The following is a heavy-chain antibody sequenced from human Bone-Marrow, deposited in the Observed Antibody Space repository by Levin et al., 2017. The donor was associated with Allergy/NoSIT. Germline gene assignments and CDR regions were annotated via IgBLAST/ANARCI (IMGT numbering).Heavy chain of an antibody. J-gene: IGHJ5*02. D-gene: IGHD3-16*01. CDR1: GFPFSTYA. Sequence: LTGGSLRLSCAVSGFPFSTYAMAWVRQAPGKGLEWVSTISGTGLNTFYVDSVRGRFTISRDNSQDTLYLQMHGLRAEDTAVYYCAKGRADMILDWFDPWGPGTLVTVSS. CDR3: AKGRADMILDWFDP. V-gene: IGHV3-23*01. CDR2: ISGTGLNT.